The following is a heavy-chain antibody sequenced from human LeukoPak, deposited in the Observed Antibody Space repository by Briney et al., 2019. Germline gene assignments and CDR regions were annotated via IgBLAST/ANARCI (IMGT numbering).Heavy chain of an antibody. Sequence: GGSLRLSCAASGFTFSSYGMHWVRQAPGKGLEWVAVISYDGSNKYYADSVKGRFTISRDNSKNTLYLQMNSLRAEDTAVYYCAKAGKSSTALDYWGQGTRVTVSS. D-gene: IGHD2-2*01. V-gene: IGHV3-30*18. CDR1: GFTFSSYG. CDR2: ISYDGSNK. CDR3: AKAGKSSTALDY. J-gene: IGHJ4*02.